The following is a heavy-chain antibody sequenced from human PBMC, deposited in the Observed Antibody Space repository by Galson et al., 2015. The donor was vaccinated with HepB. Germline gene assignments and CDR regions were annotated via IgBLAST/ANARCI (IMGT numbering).Heavy chain of an antibody. J-gene: IGHJ4*02. D-gene: IGHD3-22*01. CDR3: ASAWYDSSGTGLGFDY. CDR2: IWYDGSNK. Sequence: SLRLSCAASGFTFSSYGMHWVRQAPGKGLEWVAVIWYDGSNKYYADSVKGRFTISRDNSKNTLYLQMNSLRAEDTAVYYCASAWYDSSGTGLGFDYWGQGTLVTVSS. V-gene: IGHV3-33*08. CDR1: GFTFSSYG.